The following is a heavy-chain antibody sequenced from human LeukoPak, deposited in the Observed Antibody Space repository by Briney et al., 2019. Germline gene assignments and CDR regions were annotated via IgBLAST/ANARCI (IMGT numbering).Heavy chain of an antibody. V-gene: IGHV1-46*01. J-gene: IGHJ6*02. D-gene: IGHD2-15*01. Sequence: ASVKVSCKASGYTFTSYYMHWVRQAPGQGLERMGIINPSGGSTSYAQKFQGRVTMTRDTSTSTVYMELSSLRSEDTAVYYCARDCSGGSRSKTPGYYYYYGMDVWGQGTTVTVSS. CDR2: INPSGGST. CDR1: GYTFTSYY. CDR3: ARDCSGGSRSKTPGYYYYYGMDV.